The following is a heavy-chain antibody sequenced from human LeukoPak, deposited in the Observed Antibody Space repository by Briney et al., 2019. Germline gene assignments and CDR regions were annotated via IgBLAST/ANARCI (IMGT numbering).Heavy chain of an antibody. CDR1: GGTFSSYA. Sequence: SVKVSCKASGGTFSSYAISWVRQAPGQGLEWMGRIIPILGIANYAQKFQGRVTITADKSTSTAYMELSSLRSEDTAVYYCARAKARRLPDIINNWFDPWGQGTLVTVSS. D-gene: IGHD3-10*01. V-gene: IGHV1-69*04. CDR3: ARAKARRLPDIINNWFDP. CDR2: IIPILGIA. J-gene: IGHJ5*02.